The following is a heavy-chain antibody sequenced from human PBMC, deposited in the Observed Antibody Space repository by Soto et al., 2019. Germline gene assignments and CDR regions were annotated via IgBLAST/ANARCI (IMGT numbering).Heavy chain of an antibody. CDR2: IYYSGST. Sequence: QVQLQVSGPGLVKPSETLSLTCTVSGGSISSYYWSWIRQPPGKGLEWIGYIYYSGSTNYNPSLKSRVTISVDTSKNQFSLKLSSVTAADTAVYYCATGTTSYYYYYGMDVWGQGTTVTVSS. J-gene: IGHJ6*02. V-gene: IGHV4-59*01. CDR1: GGSISSYY. D-gene: IGHD1-1*01. CDR3: ATGTTSYYYYYGMDV.